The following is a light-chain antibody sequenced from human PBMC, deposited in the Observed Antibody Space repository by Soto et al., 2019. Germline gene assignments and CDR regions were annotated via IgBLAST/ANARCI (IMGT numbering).Light chain of an antibody. J-gene: IGKJ4*01. CDR2: AAS. Sequence: DSEMTQAPASLSEYVGDRVTITCRASQSISSYLNWYQQKPGKAPKLLIYAASSLQSGVPSRFSGSGSGTDFTLTISSLQPEDFATYYCQQSYSTRLTFGGGTKVDIK. CDR3: QQSYSTRLT. CDR1: QSISSY. V-gene: IGKV1-39*01.